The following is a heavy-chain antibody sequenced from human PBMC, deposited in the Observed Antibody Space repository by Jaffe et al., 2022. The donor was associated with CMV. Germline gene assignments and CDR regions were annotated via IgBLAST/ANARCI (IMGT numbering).Heavy chain of an antibody. CDR3: ARGGYCSSTSCPAALTLRYPFDY. CDR1: GFTFSSYA. CDR2: ISGSGGST. D-gene: IGHD2-2*01. V-gene: IGHV3-23*01. J-gene: IGHJ4*02. Sequence: EVQLLESGGGLVQPGGSLRLSCAASGFTFSSYAMSWVRQAPGKGLEWVSAISGSGGSTYYADSVKGRFTISRDNSKNTLYLQMNSLRAEDTAVYYCARGGYCSSTSCPAALTLRYPFDYWGQGTLVTVSS.